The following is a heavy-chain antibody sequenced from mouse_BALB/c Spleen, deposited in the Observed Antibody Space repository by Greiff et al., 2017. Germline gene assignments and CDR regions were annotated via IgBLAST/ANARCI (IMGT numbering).Heavy chain of an antibody. CDR3: ARHYRYECYAMDY. J-gene: IGHJ4*01. Sequence: EVKVVESGGGLVQPGGSLKLSCAASGFTFSSYTMSWVRQTPEKRLEWVAYISNGGGSTYYPDTVKGRVTISRDNAKNTLYLQMSSLKSEDTAMDYGARHYRYECYAMDYWGQGTSVT. D-gene: IGHD2-14*01. CDR1: GFTFSSYT. CDR2: ISNGGGST. V-gene: IGHV5-12-2*01.